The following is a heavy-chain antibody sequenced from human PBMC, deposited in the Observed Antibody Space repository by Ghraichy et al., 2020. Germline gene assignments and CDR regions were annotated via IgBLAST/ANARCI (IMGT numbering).Heavy chain of an antibody. CDR1: GSTFSSYA. D-gene: IGHD3-22*01. J-gene: IGHJ2*01. Sequence: GESLNISCAASGSTFSSYAMSWVRKAPGQGLKWVSVISGSGGSTYYADSVKGRFTISRDNSKNTLYLQMSSLRAEDTAVYYCAKQPSYYDSSGYLRPLWYFDLWGRGTLVTVSS. CDR3: AKQPSYYDSSGYLRPLWYFDL. CDR2: ISGSGGST. V-gene: IGHV3-23*01.